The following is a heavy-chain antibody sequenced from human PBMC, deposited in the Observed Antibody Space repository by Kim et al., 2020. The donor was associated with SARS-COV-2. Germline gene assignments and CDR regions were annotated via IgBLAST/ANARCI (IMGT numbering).Heavy chain of an antibody. D-gene: IGHD3-3*01. J-gene: IGHJ4*02. CDR1: GFIFSNFA. Sequence: GGSLRLSCAASGFIFSNFAMTWVRQAPGMGLEWVSSISGAGGRTDYAASVKGRFTISRDNSRNTLYLQMSNVRAEDTAVYYCAKEEDDLGSGYYFCGQGTLVTVSS. V-gene: IGHV3-23*01. CDR2: ISGAGGRT. CDR3: AKEEDDLGSGYYF.